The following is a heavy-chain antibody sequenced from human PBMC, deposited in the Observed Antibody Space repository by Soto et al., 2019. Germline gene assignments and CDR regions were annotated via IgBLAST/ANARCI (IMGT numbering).Heavy chain of an antibody. V-gene: IGHV2-5*02. J-gene: IGHJ3*01. CDR2: IYWDDDT. D-gene: IGHD3-16*01. CDR3: AHAFGGTSWPNDAFDV. Sequence: HITLKESGPTLVKPTQTLTLTCIFSGFSFSADGVGVGWIRQPPGKTLEWLALIYWDDDTRYRPSLKSILTITKDSSKNQVVLTMTNMDPLDTATYYCAHAFGGTSWPNDAFDVWGQGTVVTVSS. CDR1: GFSFSADGVG.